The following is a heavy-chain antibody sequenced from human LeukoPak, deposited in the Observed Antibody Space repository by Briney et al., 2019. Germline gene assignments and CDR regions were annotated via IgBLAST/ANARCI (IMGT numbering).Heavy chain of an antibody. CDR2: ISSSSSYI. J-gene: IGHJ4*02. CDR1: GFTFSSYS. D-gene: IGHD6-13*01. CDR3: ARELGYYSSRTSRGYFDY. Sequence: GGSLRLSCAASGFTFSSYSMNWVRQAPGKGLEWVSSISSSSSYIYYADSVKGRFTISRDNAKNSLYLQMNSLRAEDTAVYYCARELGYYSSRTSRGYFDYWGQGTLVTVSS. V-gene: IGHV3-21*01.